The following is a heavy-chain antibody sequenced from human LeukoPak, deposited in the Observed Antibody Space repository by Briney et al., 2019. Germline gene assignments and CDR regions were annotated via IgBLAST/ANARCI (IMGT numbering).Heavy chain of an antibody. CDR2: IYYSGST. D-gene: IGHD2-15*01. V-gene: IGHV4-39*07. CDR1: GGSISNSDYS. Sequence: KPSETLSLTCTVSGGSISNSDYSWGWIRQPPGKGLECIGTIYYSGSTYYNPSLKSRVTISVDTSKNQFSLKLSSVTAADTAVYYCANAYCSGGSCYLNYYHYMDVWGKGTTVTVSS. J-gene: IGHJ6*03. CDR3: ANAYCSGGSCYLNYYHYMDV.